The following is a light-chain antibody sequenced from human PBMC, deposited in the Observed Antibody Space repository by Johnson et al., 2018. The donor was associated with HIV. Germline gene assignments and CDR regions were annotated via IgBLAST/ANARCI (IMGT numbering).Light chain of an antibody. CDR3: GIWDASLSPLYV. CDR2: EDN. V-gene: IGLV1-51*02. J-gene: IGLJ1*01. CDR1: SSNIESYF. Sequence: QSVLTQPPSVSAAPGQKVTISCSGSSSNIESYFVSWYQQLPGAAPTLLIYEDNKRPSGIPDRFSGSKSGATATLGITGLQTGDEADYYCGIWDASLSPLYVCGTGTTITVL.